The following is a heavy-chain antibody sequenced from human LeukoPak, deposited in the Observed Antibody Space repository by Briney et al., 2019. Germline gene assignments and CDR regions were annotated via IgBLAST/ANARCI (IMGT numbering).Heavy chain of an antibody. V-gene: IGHV4-61*02. J-gene: IGHJ4*02. CDR3: ARETGAAVTRFDY. CDR1: GGSISSSSYY. CDR2: LYTSGST. Sequence: SETLSLTCTVSGGSISSSSYYWSWIRQPAGKGLEWIGRLYTSGSTSYNPSLKSRVTMSVDTSKNQFSLSLTSVTAADTAVYYCARETGAAVTRFDYWGQGTLVTVSS. D-gene: IGHD2-8*02.